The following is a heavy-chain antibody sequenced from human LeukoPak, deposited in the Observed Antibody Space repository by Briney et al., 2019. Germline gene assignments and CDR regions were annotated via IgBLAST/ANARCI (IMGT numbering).Heavy chain of an antibody. CDR2: ISAYNGNT. CDR3: ARVYYDILIGYPYPGY. V-gene: IGHV1-18*01. CDR1: GYTFTSYG. D-gene: IGHD3-9*01. J-gene: IGHJ4*02. Sequence: ASVKVSCKASGYTFTSYGISWVRQAPGQGLEWMGWISAYNGNTNYAQKLQGRVTMTTDTSTSTAYMELRSLRSDDTAVYYCARVYYDILIGYPYPGYWGQGTLVTVSS.